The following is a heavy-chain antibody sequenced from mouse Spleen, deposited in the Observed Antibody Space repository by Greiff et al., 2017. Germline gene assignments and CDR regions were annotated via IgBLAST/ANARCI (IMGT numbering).Heavy chain of an antibody. D-gene: IGHD3-3*01. J-gene: IGHJ2*01. CDR1: AYTFTSYW. CDR3: GRRGRATHFAY. V-gene: IGHV1-7*01. CDR2: ITPSSGYT. Sequence: QVQLQQSGAELATPGASVKLSCKASAYTFTSYWMPWVTQRPGQGLEWIGYITPSSGYTKYNQKFKDKATLTADKSSSTAYMQLSSLTYEDAAVYYCGRRGRATHFAYWGQGSTPTVSS.